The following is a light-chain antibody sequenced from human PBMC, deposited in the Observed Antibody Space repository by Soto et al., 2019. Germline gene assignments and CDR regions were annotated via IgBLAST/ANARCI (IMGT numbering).Light chain of an antibody. CDR1: QGIRND. CDR2: AAS. CDR3: LQDYYYPYT. Sequence: AIQMTQSPSSLSASVGDRVTITCRASQGIRNDLAWYQQKPGKAPKLLIYAASSLQSGVSSRFSGSGSGTDFTLTISSVQPEDFATYYCLQDYYYPYTFGQGTKVDIK. V-gene: IGKV1-6*01. J-gene: IGKJ2*01.